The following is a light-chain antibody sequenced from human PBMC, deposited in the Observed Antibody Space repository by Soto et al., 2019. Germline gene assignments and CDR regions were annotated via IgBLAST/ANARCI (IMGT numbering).Light chain of an antibody. J-gene: IGKJ5*01. CDR1: LSVTNY. CDR2: GAF. CDR3: QHRIIWLWPT. Sequence: TLSCRASLSVTNYLAWYQQKPGQAPRLLIYGAFNRATGIPARFSGSGSGTDFTLSIRSLSPVDAALHNRQHRIIWLWPTIGQGTRLEI. V-gene: IGKV3-11*01.